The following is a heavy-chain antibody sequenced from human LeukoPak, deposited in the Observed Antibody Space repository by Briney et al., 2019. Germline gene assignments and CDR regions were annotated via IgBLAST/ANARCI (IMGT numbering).Heavy chain of an antibody. CDR1: GYTFTRYG. CDR3: ARTTIFGVVTGLDAFDI. CDR2: IIAYNGNT. V-gene: IGHV1-18*01. J-gene: IGHJ3*02. Sequence: ATVKVSCKASGYTFTRYGISWVRQAPGQGLERMGWIIAYNGNTNYAQKLQGRVTMTTDTSTSTAYMELRSLRSDDTAVYYCARTTIFGVVTGLDAFDIWGQGTMVTVSS. D-gene: IGHD3-3*01.